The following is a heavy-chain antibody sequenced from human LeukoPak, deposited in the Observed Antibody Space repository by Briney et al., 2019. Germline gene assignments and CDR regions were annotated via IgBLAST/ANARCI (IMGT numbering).Heavy chain of an antibody. D-gene: IGHD3-10*01. Sequence: SETLSLTCTVSGGSISSYYWSWIRQPPGKGLEWIGYIYYSGSTNYNPSLKSRVTISVDTSKNQFSLKLSSVTAADTAVYYCASSKGLLWFGESINGDALDIWGQGTMVTVSS. CDR1: GGSISSYY. J-gene: IGHJ3*02. V-gene: IGHV4-59*01. CDR3: ASSKGLLWFGESINGDALDI. CDR2: IYYSGST.